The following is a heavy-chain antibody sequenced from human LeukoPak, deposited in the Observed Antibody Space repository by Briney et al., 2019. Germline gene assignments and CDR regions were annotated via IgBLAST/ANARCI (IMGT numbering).Heavy chain of an antibody. CDR2: INPNSGGT. Sequence: GASVKVSCKASGYTFTGYYMHWVRQAPGRGLEWMGRINPNSGGTNYAQKFQGRVTMTRDTSISTAYMELSRLRSDDTAVYYCARGGSGSYYRTLDGMDVWGQGTTVTVSS. V-gene: IGHV1-2*06. CDR1: GYTFTGYY. CDR3: ARGGSGSYYRTLDGMDV. D-gene: IGHD3-10*01. J-gene: IGHJ6*02.